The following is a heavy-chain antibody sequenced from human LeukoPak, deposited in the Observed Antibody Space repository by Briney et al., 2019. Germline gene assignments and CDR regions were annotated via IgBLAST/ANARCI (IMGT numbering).Heavy chain of an antibody. CDR2: IDHSGST. J-gene: IGHJ4*02. Sequence: KTSETLSLTCTVSGYSISSGYYWGWIRQPPGKGLEWTGSIDHSGSTYYNPSLKSRVTISVDMSRNQFSLLVDSVTAADTAVYYCARHVDLYEIDYWGQGTLVTVSS. CDR1: GYSISSGYY. D-gene: IGHD2-8*01. V-gene: IGHV4-38-2*02. CDR3: ARHVDLYEIDY.